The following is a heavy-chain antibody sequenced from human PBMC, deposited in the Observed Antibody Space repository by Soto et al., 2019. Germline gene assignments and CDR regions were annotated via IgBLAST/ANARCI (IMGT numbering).Heavy chain of an antibody. CDR2: INHSAST. J-gene: IGHJ4*02. CDR3: ARGQDTSSSDYFDY. CDR1: GGSFSGYY. V-gene: IGHV4-34*01. D-gene: IGHD6-6*01. Sequence: SETLSLTCAVYGGSFSGYYWSWIRQPPGKGLEWIGEINHSASTNYNPSLKSRVTISVDTSKNQFSLKLSSVTAADTAVYYCARGQDTSSSDYFDYWGQGTLVTVSS.